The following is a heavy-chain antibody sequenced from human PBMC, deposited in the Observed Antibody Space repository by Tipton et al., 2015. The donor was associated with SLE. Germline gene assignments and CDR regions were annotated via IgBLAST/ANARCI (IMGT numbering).Heavy chain of an antibody. V-gene: IGHV4-34*01. CDR1: GGSFSGYY. CDR3: ARLSYSSGSYYYYMDV. Sequence: TLSLTCAVYGGSFSGYYWSCIRQPPGKGLEWIGEINHSGSTNYNPSLKSRVTISVDTSKNQFSLKLSSVTAADTAVYYCARLSYSSGSYYYYMDVWGKGTTVTVSS. D-gene: IGHD6-19*01. J-gene: IGHJ6*03. CDR2: INHSGST.